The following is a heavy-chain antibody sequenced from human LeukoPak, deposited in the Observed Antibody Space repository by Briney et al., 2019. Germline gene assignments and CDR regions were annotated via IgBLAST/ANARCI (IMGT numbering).Heavy chain of an antibody. Sequence: SETLSLTCTVSGGSISSSSYYWGWIRPPPGKGLEWIGSIYYSGSTYYNPSLKGRVTISVDTSKNQFSLKLSSVTAADTALYYCARGRLVVVTATPKDYFDYWGQGTLVTVSS. J-gene: IGHJ4*02. CDR2: IYYSGST. V-gene: IGHV4-39*07. CDR3: ARGRLVVVTATPKDYFDY. CDR1: GGSISSSSYY. D-gene: IGHD2-21*02.